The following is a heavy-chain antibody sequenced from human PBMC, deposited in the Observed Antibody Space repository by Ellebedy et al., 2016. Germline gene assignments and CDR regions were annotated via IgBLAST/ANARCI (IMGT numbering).Heavy chain of an antibody. J-gene: IGHJ4*02. CDR2: ISWGSKSI. CDR1: GFTFDDYA. D-gene: IGHD5-12*01. V-gene: IGHV3-9*01. Sequence: SLKISXAASGFTFDDYAMHWVRQAPGKGLEWVSGISWGSKSIGYSDSVKGRFTISRDNAKNSLYLEMNSLRSDDTALYYCAKGSEDQIVAEFDYWGQGTLVTVSS. CDR3: AKGSEDQIVAEFDY.